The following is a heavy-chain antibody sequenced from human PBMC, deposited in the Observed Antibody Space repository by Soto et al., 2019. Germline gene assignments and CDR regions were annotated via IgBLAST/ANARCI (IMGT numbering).Heavy chain of an antibody. CDR2: ITTSGTTI. D-gene: IGHD6-6*01. CDR3: ARHYSSWNFDY. CDR1: GFSFSDYY. J-gene: IGHJ4*02. V-gene: IGHV3-11*01. Sequence: GGSLRLSCAASGFSFSDYYMSWIRQAPGKGLEWLSYITTSGTTIYYADSVKGRFTISRDNTKNSLYLQMNSLRAEDTAVYYCARHYSSWNFDYWGQGTLVTVSS.